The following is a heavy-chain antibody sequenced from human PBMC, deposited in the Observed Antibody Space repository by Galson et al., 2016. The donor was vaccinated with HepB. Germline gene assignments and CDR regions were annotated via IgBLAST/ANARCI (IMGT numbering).Heavy chain of an antibody. D-gene: IGHD3-3*01. Sequence: SLRLSCAASGFAFSSYAMHWVRQAPGKGLECVSAIDNNGDNIFYADSVKGRFTIPRDSSKYTLYLQMSSLRPADTAVYYCAKDQTESDFWSSYYSYFDYWGQGTLVTVSS. CDR2: IDNNGDNI. CDR3: AKDQTESDFWSSYYSYFDY. V-gene: IGHV3-64D*06. CDR1: GFAFSSYA. J-gene: IGHJ4*02.